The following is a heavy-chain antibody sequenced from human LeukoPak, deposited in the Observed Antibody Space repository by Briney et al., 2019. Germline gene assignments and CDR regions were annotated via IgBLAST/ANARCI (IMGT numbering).Heavy chain of an antibody. CDR3: ARREISGWYVDY. CDR2: IRYDGSNK. D-gene: IGHD6-19*01. J-gene: IGHJ4*02. CDR1: GFTFSSYS. V-gene: IGHV3-30*02. Sequence: GGSLRLSCAASGFTFSSYSMNWVRQAPGKGLEWVAFIRYDGSNKYYADSVKGRFTISRDNSKNTLYLQMNSLRAVDTAMYYCARREISGWYVDYWGQGTLVTVSS.